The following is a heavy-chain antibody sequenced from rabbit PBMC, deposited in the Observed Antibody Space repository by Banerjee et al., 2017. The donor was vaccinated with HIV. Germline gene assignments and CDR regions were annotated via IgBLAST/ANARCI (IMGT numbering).Heavy chain of an antibody. CDR3: ARDLAGVIGWNFNL. J-gene: IGHJ4*01. Sequence: GGALVKPAGSLTLTCTASGFDFSSYWICWVRQAPGKGLEWIGCIYTASGSTRYASWAKGRFTISKTSSTTVTLQMTSLTAADTATYFCARDLAGVIGWNFNLWGQGTLVTVS. D-gene: IGHD4-1*01. CDR2: IYTASGST. CDR1: GFDFSSYW. V-gene: IGHV1S45*01.